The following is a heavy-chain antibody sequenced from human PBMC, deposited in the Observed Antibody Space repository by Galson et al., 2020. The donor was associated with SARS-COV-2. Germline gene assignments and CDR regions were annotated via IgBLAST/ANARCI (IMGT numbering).Heavy chain of an antibody. CDR1: GVTFDDYG. J-gene: IGHJ4*02. Sequence: GGSLRLSCAVSGVTFDDYGMSWLRQAPGKGLEWVPGINWNGGSTHYADSVKGRFTISRDNAKNSLYLQMNSLRVEDTALYYCARERVYVSSRLFDCWGQGTLVTVSS. CDR3: ARERVYVSSRLFDC. V-gene: IGHV3-20*04. D-gene: IGHD6-6*01. CDR2: INWNGGST.